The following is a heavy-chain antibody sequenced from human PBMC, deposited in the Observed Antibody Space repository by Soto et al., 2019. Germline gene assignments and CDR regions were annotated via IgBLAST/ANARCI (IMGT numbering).Heavy chain of an antibody. V-gene: IGHV4-4*02. D-gene: IGHD3-3*01. CDR1: GGSISSSNW. CDR3: ARDPLGRITIFGVERGFVYGMDV. J-gene: IGHJ6*02. Sequence: SETLSLTCAVSGGSISSSNWWSWVRQPRGQGLECIGEIHHSGSTNYNPSLKSRVTISVDKSKNQFSLKLSSVTAADTAVYYCARDPLGRITIFGVERGFVYGMDVWGQGTSVTVSS. CDR2: IHHSGST.